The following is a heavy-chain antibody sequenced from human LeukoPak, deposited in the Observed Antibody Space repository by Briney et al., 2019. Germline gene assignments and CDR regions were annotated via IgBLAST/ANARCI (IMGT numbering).Heavy chain of an antibody. Sequence: ASVKVSCKASGGTFSSYAISWVRQAPGQGLEWMGGIIPIFGTANCAQKFQGRVTITTDESTSTAYMELSSLRSEDTAVYYCARDSSGYYYGLNYYYYMDVWGKGTTVTVSS. V-gene: IGHV1-69*05. J-gene: IGHJ6*03. D-gene: IGHD3-22*01. CDR1: GGTFSSYA. CDR2: IIPIFGTA. CDR3: ARDSSGYYYGLNYYYYMDV.